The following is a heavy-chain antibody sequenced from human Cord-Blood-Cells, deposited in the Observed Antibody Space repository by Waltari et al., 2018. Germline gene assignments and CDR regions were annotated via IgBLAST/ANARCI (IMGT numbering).Heavy chain of an antibody. CDR3: ARDTSSGSYYFDY. Sequence: QVQLVQSGAEVKKPGASVKVSCKASGYTFTSYAMHWVRQAPGQRLEWMGWINAGNGNTKYSQKIQGRVTITRDTSASTAYMELSSLRSEDTAVYYCARDTSSGSYYFDYWGQGTLVTVSS. J-gene: IGHJ4*02. CDR2: INAGNGNT. D-gene: IGHD1-26*01. CDR1: GYTFTSYA. V-gene: IGHV1-3*01.